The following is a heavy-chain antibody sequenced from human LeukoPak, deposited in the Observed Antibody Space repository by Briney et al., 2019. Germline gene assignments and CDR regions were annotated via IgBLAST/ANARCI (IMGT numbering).Heavy chain of an antibody. V-gene: IGHV3-23*01. CDR2: ISGSGGNT. J-gene: IGHJ4*02. D-gene: IGHD2/OR15-2a*01. Sequence: GGSLRLSCAASGFTFSSYAMHWVRQAPGKGLEWVSAISGSGGNTDYADSVKGRFTISRDNSKNTLYLQMNSLRAEDTAVYYCAKPLIGSRGYFDYWGQGTLVTVSS. CDR3: AKPLIGSRGYFDY. CDR1: GFTFSSYA.